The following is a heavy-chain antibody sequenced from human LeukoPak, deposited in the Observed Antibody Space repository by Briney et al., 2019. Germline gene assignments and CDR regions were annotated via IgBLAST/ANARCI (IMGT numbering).Heavy chain of an antibody. CDR3: ARADPLVVAAAGLDY. V-gene: IGHV1-69*05. Sequence: GASVKVSCKASGGTFSSYAISWVRQAPGQGLEWMGGIIPIFGTANYAQKFQGRVTITTDESTSTAYMELSSLRSEDTAVYYCARADPLVVAAAGLDYWGQGTLVTVSS. CDR2: IIPIFGTA. D-gene: IGHD6-13*01. J-gene: IGHJ4*02. CDR1: GGTFSSYA.